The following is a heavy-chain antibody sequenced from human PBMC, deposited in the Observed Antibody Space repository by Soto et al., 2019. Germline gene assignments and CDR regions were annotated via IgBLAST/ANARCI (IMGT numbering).Heavy chain of an antibody. V-gene: IGHV3-48*02. CDR2: ISSSSSTV. Sequence: GGSLRLSCAASGFTFSSYSMNWVRQAPGRGLEWVSYISSSSSTVYYADSVKGRFTISRDNAKNSLYQQMNSLRDEDTAVYYCARSMVRGVIPLLDYWGQGTLVTVSS. CDR1: GFTFSSYS. D-gene: IGHD3-10*01. CDR3: ARSMVRGVIPLLDY. J-gene: IGHJ4*02.